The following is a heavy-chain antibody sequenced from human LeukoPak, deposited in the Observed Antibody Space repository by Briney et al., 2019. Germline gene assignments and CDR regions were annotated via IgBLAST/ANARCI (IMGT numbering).Heavy chain of an antibody. CDR1: GYTFTSYG. CDR3: AIAHYSVAAAGMSDD. Sequence: ASVKVSCXASGYTFTSYGINWVRRAPGQGLEWMGWISAYNGNTNYAQKVQGRVTMTTDTSTSTAYMELRSLRSDDTAVYYCAIAHYSVAAAGMSDDWGQGTLVTVSS. CDR2: ISAYNGNT. V-gene: IGHV1-18*01. J-gene: IGHJ4*02. D-gene: IGHD6-13*01.